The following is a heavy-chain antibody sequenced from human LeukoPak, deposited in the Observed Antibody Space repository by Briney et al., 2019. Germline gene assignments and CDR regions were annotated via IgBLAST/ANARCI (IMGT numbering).Heavy chain of an antibody. D-gene: IGHD1-26*01. CDR1: GFTFSSYG. J-gene: IGHJ6*02. V-gene: IGHV3-33*01. CDR2: IWYDGSNK. CDR3: ARDGELVGYYYYGMDV. Sequence: PGMSLRLSCAASGFTFSSYGMHWVRQAPGKGLEWVAVIWYDGSNKYYADSVKGRFTISRDNSKNTLYLQMNSLRAEDTAVYYCARDGELVGYYYYGMDVWGQGTTVTVSS.